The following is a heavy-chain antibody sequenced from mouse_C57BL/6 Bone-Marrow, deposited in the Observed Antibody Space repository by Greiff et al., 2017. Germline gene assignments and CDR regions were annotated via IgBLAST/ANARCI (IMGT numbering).Heavy chain of an antibody. J-gene: IGHJ4*01. Sequence: QVQLQQPGAELVKPGASVKMSCKASGYTFTSYWITWVKQRPGQGLEWIGDIYPGSGSTNYNEKFKSKATLTVDTSSRTAYMQLSSLTSEVSAVYSCARFLIEGYAMDYWGQGTSVTVSS. CDR3: ARFLIEGYAMDY. CDR2: IYPGSGST. CDR1: GYTFTSYW. V-gene: IGHV1-55*01.